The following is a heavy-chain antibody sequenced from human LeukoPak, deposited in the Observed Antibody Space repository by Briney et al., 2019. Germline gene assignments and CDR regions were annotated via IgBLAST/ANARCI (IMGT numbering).Heavy chain of an antibody. CDR1: GYSFTSYW. CDR2: IYPGASDT. J-gene: IGHJ5*02. D-gene: IGHD1-1*01. Sequence: GESLKISCKGSGYSFTSYWIGWVRQMPGKGLEWMGIIYPGASDTRYSPSFQGPVTISADKSISTAYLQWSSLKASDTAMYYCARFAQEYNWGDWFDPWGQGTLVTVSS. CDR3: ARFAQEYNWGDWFDP. V-gene: IGHV5-51*01.